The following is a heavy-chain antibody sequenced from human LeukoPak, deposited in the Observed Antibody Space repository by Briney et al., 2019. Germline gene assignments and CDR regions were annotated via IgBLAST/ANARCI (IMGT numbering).Heavy chain of an antibody. V-gene: IGHV1-69*01. CDR3: AREGSCSGGSCYSLNLNWFDP. Sequence: SVKVSCKASGGTFSSYAISWVRQAPGQGLEWMGGIIPIFGTANYAQKFQGRVTITADESTSTAYMELSSLRSEDTAVYYCAREGSCSGGSCYSLNLNWFDPWGQGTLVTVSS. CDR2: IIPIFGTA. J-gene: IGHJ5*02. D-gene: IGHD2-15*01. CDR1: GGTFSSYA.